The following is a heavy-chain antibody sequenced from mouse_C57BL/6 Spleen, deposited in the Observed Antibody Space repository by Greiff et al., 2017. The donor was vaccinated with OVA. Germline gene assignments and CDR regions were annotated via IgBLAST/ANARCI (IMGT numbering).Heavy chain of an antibody. CDR2: IYPGSGST. D-gene: IGHD1-1*01. CDR1: GYTFTSYW. CDR3: ARGGYGSSLGYAMDY. J-gene: IGHJ4*01. Sequence: VQLQQPGAELVKPGASVKMSCKASGYTFTSYWITWVKQRPGQGLEWIGDIYPGSGSTNYNEKFKSKATLTVDTSSSTAYMQLSSLTSEDSAVYYCARGGYGSSLGYAMDYWGQGTSVTVSS. V-gene: IGHV1-55*01.